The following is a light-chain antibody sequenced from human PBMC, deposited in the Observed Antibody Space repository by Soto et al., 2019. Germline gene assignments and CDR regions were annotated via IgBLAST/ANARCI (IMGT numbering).Light chain of an antibody. CDR2: GAS. Sequence: DIILTQSPAVVSVSPGERATLSSRASRSVSTNLAWYQHKHGQAPRLLIYGASTRVTDIPPRFSGSGSGTEFTLTINYLKSEDFGVYYCQQYDKTVPPVTFGGGTKVEI. V-gene: IGKV3-15*01. CDR3: QQYDKTVPPVT. CDR1: RSVSTN. J-gene: IGKJ4*01.